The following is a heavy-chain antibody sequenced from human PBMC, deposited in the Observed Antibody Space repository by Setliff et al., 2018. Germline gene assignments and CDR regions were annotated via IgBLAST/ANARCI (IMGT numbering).Heavy chain of an antibody. J-gene: IGHJ4*02. CDR2: ISYDGSNK. D-gene: IGHD3-22*01. CDR1: GFSFSRYW. Sequence: PGGSLRLSCATSGFSFSRYWMSWVRQAPGKGLEWVAVISYDGSNKYYADSVKGRFTISRDNSKNTLYLQMNSLRAEDTAVYYCARGDSSGYYYVQEVFIDYWGQGTLVTVSS. CDR3: ARGDSSGYYYVQEVFIDY. V-gene: IGHV3-30*03.